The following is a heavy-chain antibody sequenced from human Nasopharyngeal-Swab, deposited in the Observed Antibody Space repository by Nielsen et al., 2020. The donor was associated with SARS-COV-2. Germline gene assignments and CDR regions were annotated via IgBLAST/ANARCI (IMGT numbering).Heavy chain of an antibody. V-gene: IGHV3-11*03. J-gene: IGHJ5*02. CDR3: ANLSPRAMVTSP. Sequence: WIRQPPGKGLEWVSYISSSSYTNYADSVKGRFTISRDNAKNSLYLQMNNLRAEDTAVYYCANLSPRAMVTSPWGQGTLVTVSS. CDR2: ISSSSYT. D-gene: IGHD5-18*01.